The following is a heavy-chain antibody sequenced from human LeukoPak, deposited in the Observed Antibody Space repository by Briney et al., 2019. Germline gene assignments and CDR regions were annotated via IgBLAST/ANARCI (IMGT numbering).Heavy chain of an antibody. V-gene: IGHV4-59*08. CDR2: IYYSGST. J-gene: IGHJ5*02. CDR3: ARLVDLAVASRFDP. CDR1: GGSISSYY. D-gene: IGHD6-19*01. Sequence: PSETLSLTCTVSGGSISSYYWSWIRQPPGKGLEWIGYIYYSGSTNYNPSLKSRVTISVDTSKSQFSLKLSSVTAADTAVYYCARLVDLAVASRFDPWGQGTLVTVSS.